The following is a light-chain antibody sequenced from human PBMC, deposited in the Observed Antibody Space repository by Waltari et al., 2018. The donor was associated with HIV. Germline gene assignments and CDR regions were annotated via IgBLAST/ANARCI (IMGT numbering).Light chain of an antibody. CDR3: AAWDDSHYV. J-gene: IGLJ1*01. CDR1: SSNIGSNY. Sequence: QSVLTQPPSASGTPGQRVTISCSGSSSNIGSNYVYWYQQLPGTAPKLLIYRNKPRPSGVPDRFSGSKSGTSASVAISGLRSEDEADYYCAAWDDSHYVFGTGTKVTVL. V-gene: IGLV1-47*01. CDR2: RNK.